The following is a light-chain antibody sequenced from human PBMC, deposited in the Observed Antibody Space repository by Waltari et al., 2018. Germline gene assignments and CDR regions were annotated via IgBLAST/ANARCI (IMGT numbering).Light chain of an antibody. CDR1: TSDVGGYNY. V-gene: IGLV2-11*01. CDR2: DVT. Sequence: QSALTQPPSVSGSPGQSVAISCTATTSDVGGYNYVSWYQQHPGKAPKLIIYDVTKRPSVVSHRFSGSRSGNTASLTISGLHAEDEADYYCCSYTAPNAVFGGGTKVTVL. CDR3: CSYTAPNAV. J-gene: IGLJ2*01.